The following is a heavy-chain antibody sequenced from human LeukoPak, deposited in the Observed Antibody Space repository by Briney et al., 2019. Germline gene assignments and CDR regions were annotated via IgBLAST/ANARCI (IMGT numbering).Heavy chain of an antibody. J-gene: IGHJ4*02. CDR2: INHSGST. CDR3: ARGTRDIVATILGFDY. Sequence: PSETLSLTCAVYGGSFSGYHWSWIRQPPGKGLEWIGEINHSGSTNYNPSLKSRVTISVDTSKNQFSLKLSSVAAADTAVYYCARGTRDIVATILGFDYWGQGTLVTVSS. CDR1: GGSFSGYH. V-gene: IGHV4-34*01. D-gene: IGHD5-12*01.